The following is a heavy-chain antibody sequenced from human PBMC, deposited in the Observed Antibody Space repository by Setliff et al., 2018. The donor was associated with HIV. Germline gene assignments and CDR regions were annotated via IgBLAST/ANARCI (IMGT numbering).Heavy chain of an antibody. D-gene: IGHD6-13*01. CDR1: GGTFDSSA. CDR2: IIPMFGTP. V-gene: IGHV1-69*05. CDR3: ARPDSRWYARGRDPLYGMDV. Sequence: SVKVSCKASGGTFDSSAISRVRQAPGQGLEWMGGIIPMFGTPNYAQKFQGRVTITRDTFASTAYMELSSLRSEDTAVYYCARPDSRWYARGRDPLYGMDVWGQGTTVTVSS. J-gene: IGHJ6*02.